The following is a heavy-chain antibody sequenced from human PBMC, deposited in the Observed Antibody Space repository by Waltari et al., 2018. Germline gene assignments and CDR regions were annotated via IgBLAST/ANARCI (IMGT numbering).Heavy chain of an antibody. CDR3: APLPGGSGQTFDY. V-gene: IGHV1-69-2*01. D-gene: IGHD3-10*01. Sequence: EVELVQSGAEVKKPGATVKISCKASGYTFMDYFMPWVQQAPGKGLEWMGRSDPEDGETVYSEKCQGRVTITADTSTDTAYMELSSLTSGDTAVYYCAPLPGGSGQTFDYWGQGTLVTVSS. J-gene: IGHJ4*02. CDR2: SDPEDGET. CDR1: GYTFMDYF.